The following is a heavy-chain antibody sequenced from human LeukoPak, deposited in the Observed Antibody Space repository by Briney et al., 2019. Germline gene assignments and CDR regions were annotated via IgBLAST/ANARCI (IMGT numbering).Heavy chain of an antibody. V-gene: IGHV1-58*01. CDR1: GFTFTSSA. D-gene: IGHD7-27*01. J-gene: IGHJ4*02. CDR3: AALAGVQGLAYDPRVYFDS. Sequence: SVKVSCKASGFTFTSSAVQWVRQARGQRLEWIGWIVLGSGNTNYAQQFQERVTITSDLSTSSTYLELSSLRSEDTAVYYCAALAGVQGLAYDPRVYFDSWGQGTLVTVSS. CDR2: IVLGSGNT.